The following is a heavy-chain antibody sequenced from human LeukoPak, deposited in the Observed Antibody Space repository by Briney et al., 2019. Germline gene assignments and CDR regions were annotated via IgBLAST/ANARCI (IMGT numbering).Heavy chain of an antibody. CDR2: INHSGST. V-gene: IGHV4-34*01. D-gene: IGHD3-3*01. J-gene: IGHJ4*02. CDR1: GGSFSGYY. Sequence: SETLSLTCAVYGGSFSGYYWSWIRQPPGKGLEWIGEINHSGSTNYNPSLKSRVTISVDTSKNQFPLKLSSVTAADTAVYYCARAVGAQDFWSGSEFGNKTFDYWGQGTLVTVSS. CDR3: ARAVGAQDFWSGSEFGNKTFDY.